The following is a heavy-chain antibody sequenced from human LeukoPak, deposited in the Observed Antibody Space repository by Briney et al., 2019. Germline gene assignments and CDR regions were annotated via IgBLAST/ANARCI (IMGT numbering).Heavy chain of an antibody. CDR2: ISYDGSNK. V-gene: IGHV3-30*18. D-gene: IGHD4-17*01. J-gene: IGHJ3*02. CDR3: AKGIKGVTTWTNAFGI. Sequence: GGSLRLSCAASGFTFSGCGFHWVRQAPGKGLEWGALISYDGSNKYYADSVKGRFTISRDNSKNTLYLQMISLRAEDTAVYYCAKGIKGVTTWTNAFGIWGQGTMVTVSS. CDR1: GFTFSGCG.